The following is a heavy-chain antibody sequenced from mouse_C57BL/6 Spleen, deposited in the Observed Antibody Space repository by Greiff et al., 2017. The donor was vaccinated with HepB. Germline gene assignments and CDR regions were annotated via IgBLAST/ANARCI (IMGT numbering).Heavy chain of an antibody. CDR1: GYSFTGYY. CDR2: INPSTGGT. Sequence: VQLKQSGPELVKPGASVKISCKASGYSFTGYYMNWVKQSPEKSLEWIGEINPSTGGTTYNQKFKAKATLTVDKSSSTAYMQLKSLTSEDSAVYYCARTPPDYYGSSYGYFDVWGTGTTVTVSS. J-gene: IGHJ1*03. V-gene: IGHV1-42*01. D-gene: IGHD1-1*01. CDR3: ARTPPDYYGSSYGYFDV.